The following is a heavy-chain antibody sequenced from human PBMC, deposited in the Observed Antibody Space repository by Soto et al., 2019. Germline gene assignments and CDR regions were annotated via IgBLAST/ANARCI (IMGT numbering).Heavy chain of an antibody. V-gene: IGHV5-51*03. Sequence: GKSLKISCQGSGYTFTNYWIVWVRQLPGKGLEWMGIIYPRDSHTTYSPSFQGQVTISDDKSLNSAFLQWSSLKASDTATYYCARFAATSGINAFDVWGPGTMVNVSS. J-gene: IGHJ3*01. CDR1: GYTFTNYW. CDR3: ARFAATSGINAFDV. CDR2: IYPRDSHT. D-gene: IGHD1-1*01.